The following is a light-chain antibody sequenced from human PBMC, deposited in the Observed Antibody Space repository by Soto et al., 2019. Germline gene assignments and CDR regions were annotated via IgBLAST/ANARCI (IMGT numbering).Light chain of an antibody. V-gene: IGLV2-14*01. CDR1: SSDVGRYNY. CDR3: SSYTSSSTRVV. Sequence: QSVLTQPASVSGSPGQSITISCTGTSSDVGRYNYVSWYQQHPGKAPKLMIYDVNNRPSGVSNRFSGSKSGNTASLTISGPQVEDEADYYCSSYTSSSTRVVFGEGTQLTVL. CDR2: DVN. J-gene: IGLJ2*01.